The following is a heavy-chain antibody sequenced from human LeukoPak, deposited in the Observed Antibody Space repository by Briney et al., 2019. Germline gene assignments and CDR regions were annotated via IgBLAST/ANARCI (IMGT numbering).Heavy chain of an antibody. V-gene: IGHV3-9*01. Sequence: PGRSLRLSCAASGFTFDDYAMHWVRQAPGKGLEWVSGISWNSGSIGYADSVKGRFTISRDNAKNSLYLQMNSLRAEDTALYYCAKKDRRGRHFDYWGQGTLVTLPS. CDR3: AKKDRRGRHFDY. D-gene: IGHD3-16*01. CDR1: GFTFDDYA. CDR2: ISWNSGSI. J-gene: IGHJ4*02.